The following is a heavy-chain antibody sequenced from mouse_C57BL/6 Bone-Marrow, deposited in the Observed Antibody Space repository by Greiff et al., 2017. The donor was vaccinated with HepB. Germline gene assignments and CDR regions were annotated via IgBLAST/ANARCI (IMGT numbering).Heavy chain of an antibody. CDR3: ARVFITTVVAPFAY. J-gene: IGHJ3*01. D-gene: IGHD1-1*01. Sequence: EVKLMESGGDLVKPGGSLKLSCAASGFTFSSYGMSWVRQTPDKRLEWVATISSGGSYTYYPDSVKGRFTISRDNAKNTLYLQMSSLKSEDTAMYYCARVFITTVVAPFAYWGQGTLVTVSA. CDR2: ISSGGSYT. CDR1: GFTFSSYG. V-gene: IGHV5-6*01.